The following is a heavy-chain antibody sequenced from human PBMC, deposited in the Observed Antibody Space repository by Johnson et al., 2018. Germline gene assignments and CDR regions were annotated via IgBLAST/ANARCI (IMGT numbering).Heavy chain of an antibody. J-gene: IGHJ6*02. V-gene: IGHV3-48*02. D-gene: IGHD1-1*01. CDR2: ISESSSSI. CDR3: GREDWNAVYYYYYGMDV. CDR1: GFTFSSYN. Sequence: VQLQESGGGLVQPGGSLRLSCAASGFTFSSYNMNWVRQAPGEGLQWVSHISESSSSIFYADSVKGRSTISRDNAKNSRYLQMNSLRDEGQAVYYWGREDWNAVYYYYYGMDVGGQATTVTVSS.